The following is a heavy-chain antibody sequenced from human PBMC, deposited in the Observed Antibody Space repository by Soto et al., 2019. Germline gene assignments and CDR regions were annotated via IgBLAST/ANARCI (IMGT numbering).Heavy chain of an antibody. V-gene: IGHV3-21*01. Sequence: GGSLRLSCVASGFTFSSYSMNWVRQAPGKGLEWVSSISSSSSYIYYADSVKGRFTISRDNAKNSLYLQMNSLRAEDTAVYYCASSYYYDSSGYYDAFDIWGQGTMVTVSS. CDR2: ISSSSSYI. D-gene: IGHD3-22*01. CDR3: ASSYYYDSSGYYDAFDI. J-gene: IGHJ3*02. CDR1: GFTFSSYS.